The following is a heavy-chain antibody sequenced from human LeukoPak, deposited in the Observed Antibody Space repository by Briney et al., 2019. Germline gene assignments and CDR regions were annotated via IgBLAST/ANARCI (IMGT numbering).Heavy chain of an antibody. Sequence: GGSLRLSCAASGFTFDDYAMHWVRHAPGKGLEWVSGISWNSGSIGYADSVKGRLTISRDNAKNSLYLQMNSLRAEDTALYYCAKDGGNSGYDSGPFDYWGQGTLVTVSS. D-gene: IGHD5-12*01. CDR2: ISWNSGSI. CDR3: AKDGGNSGYDSGPFDY. CDR1: GFTFDDYA. J-gene: IGHJ4*02. V-gene: IGHV3-9*01.